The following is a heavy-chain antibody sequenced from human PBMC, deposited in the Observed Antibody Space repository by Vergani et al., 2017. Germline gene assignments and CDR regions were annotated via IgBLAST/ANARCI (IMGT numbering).Heavy chain of an antibody. J-gene: IGHJ4*02. CDR3: ATAGAAYCRGASCYDFFEY. CDR2: ISYDGSNK. V-gene: IGHV3-30-3*01. CDR1: GFTFSSYA. D-gene: IGHD2-15*01. Sequence: QVQLVESGGGVVQPGRSLRLSCAASGFTFSSYAMHWVRQAPGKGLEWVAVISYDGSNKYYADSVKGRFTISRDNSKNTLYLQMNRLRPEDTAVYYCATAGAAYCRGASCYDFFEYWCQGTLVTVAS.